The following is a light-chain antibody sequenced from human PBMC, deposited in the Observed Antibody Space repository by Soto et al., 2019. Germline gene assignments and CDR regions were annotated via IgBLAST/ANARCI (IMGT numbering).Light chain of an antibody. CDR1: QSVSSN. CDR2: GAS. V-gene: IGKV3-15*01. CDR3: QQYNNWPTVT. Sequence: EIVLTQSPGTLPLSPGERAALSCRASQSVSSNLAWYQQKPGQAPRLLIYGASTRATGIPARFSGSGSGTEFTLTISSLQSEDFAVYYCQQYNNWPTVTFGQGTKVDNK. J-gene: IGKJ1*01.